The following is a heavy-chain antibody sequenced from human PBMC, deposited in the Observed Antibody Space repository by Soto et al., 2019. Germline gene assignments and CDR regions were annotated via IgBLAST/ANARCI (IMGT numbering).Heavy chain of an antibody. J-gene: IGHJ4*02. CDR1: GFTFSSYG. CDR2: IWYDGSNK. CDR3: ARDHEYIFDY. V-gene: IGHV3-33*01. D-gene: IGHD5-18*01. Sequence: QVQLVESGGGVVQPGRSLRLSCAASGFTFSSYGMHWVRQAPGKGLEWVAVIWYDGSNKYYADSVKGRFTISRDNSKNALYLQMNSLRAEDTAVYYCARDHEYIFDYWGQGTLVTVSS.